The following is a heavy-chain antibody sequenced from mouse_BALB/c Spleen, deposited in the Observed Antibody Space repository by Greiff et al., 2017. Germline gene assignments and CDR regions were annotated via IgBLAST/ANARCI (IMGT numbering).Heavy chain of an antibody. Sequence: EVQVVESGGGLVKPGGSLKLSCAASGFTFSSYAMSWVRQTPEKRLEWVASISSGGSTYYPDSVKGRFTISRDNARNILYLQMSSLRSEDTAMYYCARGRTTVVADWYFDGWGAGTTVTVSS. CDR2: ISSGGST. V-gene: IGHV5-6-5*01. J-gene: IGHJ1*01. D-gene: IGHD1-1*01. CDR1: GFTFSSYA. CDR3: ARGRTTVVADWYFDG.